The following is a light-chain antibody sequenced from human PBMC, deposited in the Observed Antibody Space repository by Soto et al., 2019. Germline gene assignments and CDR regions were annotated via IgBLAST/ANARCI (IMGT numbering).Light chain of an antibody. V-gene: IGLV1-44*01. J-gene: IGLJ2*01. CDR1: NSNIGSNT. Sequence: QSVLTQPPSASGTPGQRVSISCSGSNSNIGSNTVNWYQQVPGAAPKLLIYSNNQRPSVVPDRFSASKSATSASVAISGLQSEDKADYYCASWDDSLNGVVFGGGTKVTVL. CDR2: SNN. CDR3: ASWDDSLNGVV.